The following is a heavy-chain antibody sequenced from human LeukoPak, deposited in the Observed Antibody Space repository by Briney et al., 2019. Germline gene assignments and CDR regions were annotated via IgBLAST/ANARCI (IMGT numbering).Heavy chain of an antibody. CDR2: IYPGDSDT. D-gene: IGHD6-19*01. V-gene: IGHV5-51*01. CDR3: ARCPSIAVAGNFDY. Sequence: GESLKISCKGSGYSFISYWIGWVRQMPGKGLEWMGIIYPGDSDTRYSPSFQGQVTISVDKSISTAYLQLSSLKASDSAMYYCARCPSIAVAGNFDYWGQGTLVTVSS. J-gene: IGHJ4*02. CDR1: GYSFISYW.